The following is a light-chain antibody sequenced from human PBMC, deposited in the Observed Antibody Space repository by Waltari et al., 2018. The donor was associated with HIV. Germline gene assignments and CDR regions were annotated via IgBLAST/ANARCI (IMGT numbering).Light chain of an antibody. CDR1: SSNVGAGYD. Sequence: QSVLTQPPSVSGAPGQRVTISCTGSSSNVGAGYDVHWYQQLPGTTPKLLIYGNTNRPSGVPDRCAGSKSGTSASLAITGLQADDEADYYCQSYDSSLVIFGGGTKLTVL. CDR2: GNT. V-gene: IGLV1-40*01. J-gene: IGLJ2*01. CDR3: QSYDSSLVI.